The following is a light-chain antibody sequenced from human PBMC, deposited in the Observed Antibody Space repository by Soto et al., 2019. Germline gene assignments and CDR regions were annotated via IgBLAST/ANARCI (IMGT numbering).Light chain of an antibody. CDR3: QQYGSSPWT. CDR2: GASS. J-gene: IGKJ1*01. Sequence: EIVMTQSPATLSVSPGERATLSCRASQSVSGNLAWYQQTPGQAPRLLIYGASSTRATGIPARFSGSGSRTDFTLTISRLEPEDFALYYCQQYGSSPWTFGQGTKVDIK. V-gene: IGKV3-15*01. CDR1: QSVSGN.